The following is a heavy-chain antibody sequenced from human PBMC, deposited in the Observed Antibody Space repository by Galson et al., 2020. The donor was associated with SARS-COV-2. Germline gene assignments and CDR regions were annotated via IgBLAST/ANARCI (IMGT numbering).Heavy chain of an antibody. Sequence: GGSLRLSCAASGFTFSSYEMNWVRQAPGKGLEWVSYITGSSSAIHYADSVKGRFTISRDNAKNSLYLQMNSLRAEDTALYYCMSGYRGGVDYWGQGTLVTVSS. CDR2: ITGSSSAI. D-gene: IGHD5-18*01. CDR1: GFTFSSYE. CDR3: MSGYRGGVDY. V-gene: IGHV3-48*03. J-gene: IGHJ4*02.